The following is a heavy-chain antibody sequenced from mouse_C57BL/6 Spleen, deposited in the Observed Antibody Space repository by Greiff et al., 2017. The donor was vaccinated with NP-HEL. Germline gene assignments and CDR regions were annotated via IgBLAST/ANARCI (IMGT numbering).Heavy chain of an antibody. CDR3: ARDYYGSRGFAY. CDR2: INPNNGGT. J-gene: IGHJ3*01. V-gene: IGHV1-26*01. D-gene: IGHD1-1*01. CDR1: GYTFTDYY. Sequence: EVQLQRSGPELVKPGASVKISCKASGYTFTDYYMNWVKQSHGKSLEWIGDINPNNGGTSYNQKFKGKATLTVDKSSSTAYMELRSLTSEDSAVYYCARDYYGSRGFAYWGQGTLVTVSA.